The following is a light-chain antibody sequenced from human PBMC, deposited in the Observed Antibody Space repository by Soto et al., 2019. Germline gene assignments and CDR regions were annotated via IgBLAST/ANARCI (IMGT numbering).Light chain of an antibody. V-gene: IGLV2-11*01. CDR1: SSDVGGYNY. Sequence: QSVLTQPRSVSGSPGQSVSISCTGTSSDVGGYNYVSRYQQHPGKAPKVIIYDVSKRPSGVPDRFSGSKSGNTASLTISGLQSEDEADYYCCSYAGRYIYVFGTGTKVTVL. J-gene: IGLJ1*01. CDR3: CSYAGRYIYV. CDR2: DVS.